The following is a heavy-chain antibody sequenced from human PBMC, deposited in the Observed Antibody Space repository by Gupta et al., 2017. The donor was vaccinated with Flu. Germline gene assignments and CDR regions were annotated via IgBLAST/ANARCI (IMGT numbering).Heavy chain of an antibody. Sequence: QVQLVQSGAEVKKPGASVKVSCKASGYTFTSYGISWVRQAPGQGLEWMGWISAYNGNTYYAQKLQGRVTMTTDTSTSTAYMELRSLRSDDTAVYYCARDRTRAAAGQIYYYYGMDVWGQGTTGTVSS. CDR3: ARDRTRAAAGQIYYYYGMDV. D-gene: IGHD6-13*01. V-gene: IGHV1-18*01. CDR1: GYTFTSYG. J-gene: IGHJ6*02. CDR2: ISAYNGNT.